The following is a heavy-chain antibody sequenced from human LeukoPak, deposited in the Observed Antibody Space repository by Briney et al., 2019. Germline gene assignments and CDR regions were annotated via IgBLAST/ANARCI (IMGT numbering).Heavy chain of an antibody. Sequence: SVKVSCKASGGTFSGYGINWVRQAPGQGLEWMGRVVPMSGTANYAQKFQGRVTITTDESTSTAYMELTSLRSEDTAAYYCARDFYYDTSGGGLTWGQGTMVTVSS. V-gene: IGHV1-69*05. CDR2: VVPMSGTA. CDR1: GGTFSGYG. J-gene: IGHJ3*01. D-gene: IGHD3-22*01. CDR3: ARDFYYDTSGGGLT.